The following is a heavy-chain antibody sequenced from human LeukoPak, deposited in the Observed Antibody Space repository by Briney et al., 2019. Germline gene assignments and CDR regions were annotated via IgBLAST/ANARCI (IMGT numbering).Heavy chain of an antibody. V-gene: IGHV4-59*08. J-gene: IGHJ4*02. Sequence: SETLSLTCTVSGGSISSYYWSWIRQAPGKGLEWIRYIYYSGSTNYNPSLKSRVTISVDTSKNQFSLKLSSVTAADTAVYYCARFNLKVYGSGSYFDYWGQGTLVTVSS. D-gene: IGHD3-10*01. CDR1: GGSISSYY. CDR2: IYYSGST. CDR3: ARFNLKVYGSGSYFDY.